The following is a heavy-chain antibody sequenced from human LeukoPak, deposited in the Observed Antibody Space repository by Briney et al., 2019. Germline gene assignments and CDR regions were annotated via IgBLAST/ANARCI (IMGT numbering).Heavy chain of an antibody. Sequence: GGSLRLSCAASGFTFSSYAMSWVRQAPGKGLEWVSAISGSGGSTYYADSVKGRFTISRDNSKNTLYLQMNSLRAEDTAVYYCARDPLEYSSSFSGNWFDPWGQGTLVTVSS. CDR1: GFTFSSYA. CDR2: ISGSGGST. J-gene: IGHJ5*02. CDR3: ARDPLEYSSSFSGNWFDP. D-gene: IGHD6-6*01. V-gene: IGHV3-23*01.